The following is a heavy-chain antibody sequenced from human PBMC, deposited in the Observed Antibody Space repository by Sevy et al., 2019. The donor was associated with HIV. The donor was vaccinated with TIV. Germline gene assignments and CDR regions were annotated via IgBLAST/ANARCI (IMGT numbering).Heavy chain of an antibody. CDR1: GGTFSSYA. D-gene: IGHD5-12*01. CDR2: IIPIFGTA. J-gene: IGHJ4*02. CDR3: ARGWVSGDGYNWYY. V-gene: IGHV1-69*06. Sequence: ASVKVSCKASGGTFSSYAISWVRQAPGQGPEWMGGIIPIFGTANYAQKFQGRVTITADKSTSTAYMELSSLRSEDTAVYYCARGWVSGDGYNWYYWGQGTLVTVSS.